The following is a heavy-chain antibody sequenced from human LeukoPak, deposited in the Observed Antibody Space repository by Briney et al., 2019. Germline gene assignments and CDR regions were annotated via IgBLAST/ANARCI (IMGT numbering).Heavy chain of an antibody. CDR2: IYYSGST. CDR3: ARQGELRYFDWSWVNWFDP. Sequence: SETLSLTCTVSGGSISSYYWSWIRQPPGKGLEWIGYIYYSGSTNYNPSLKSRVTISVDTSKNQFSLKLSSVTAADTAVYYCARQGELRYFDWSWVNWFDPWGQGTLVTVSS. CDR1: GGSISSYY. J-gene: IGHJ5*02. D-gene: IGHD3-9*01. V-gene: IGHV4-59*08.